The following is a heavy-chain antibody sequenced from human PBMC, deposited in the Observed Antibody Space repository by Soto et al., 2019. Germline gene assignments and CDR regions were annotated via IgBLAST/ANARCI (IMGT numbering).Heavy chain of an antibody. CDR1: GYTLTNYG. J-gene: IGHJ3*02. D-gene: IGHD5-12*01. CDR2: VTPYKADT. Sequence: GASVKVSCKASGYTLTNYGVTWVLQAPGQGLEWLGRVTPYKADTNSAQNLQGRVTMATDTSTNTAYLELRSLRSDDTAVYFCATDGPSNSGNLYAFDIWGQGTMVTVSS. V-gene: IGHV1-18*04. CDR3: ATDGPSNSGNLYAFDI.